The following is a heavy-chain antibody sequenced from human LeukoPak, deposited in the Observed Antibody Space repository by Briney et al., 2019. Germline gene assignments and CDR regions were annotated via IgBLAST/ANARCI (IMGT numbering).Heavy chain of an antibody. Sequence: ASVKVSCKVSGYTLTQLSMHWVRQAPGKGPEWMGGFDPEEGETVYAQKFQGRVTMTEDTSTDTAYTELSSLRSDDTAVYYCARESDWNDGGLDTFDIWGQGTMVTVSS. J-gene: IGHJ3*02. CDR3: ARESDWNDGGLDTFDI. CDR2: FDPEEGET. V-gene: IGHV1-24*01. D-gene: IGHD1-1*01. CDR1: GYTLTQLS.